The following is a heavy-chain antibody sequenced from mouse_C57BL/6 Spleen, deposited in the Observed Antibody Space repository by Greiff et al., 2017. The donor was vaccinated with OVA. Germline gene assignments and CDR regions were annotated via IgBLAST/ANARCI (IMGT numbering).Heavy chain of an antibody. CDR3: AREDYGSSPFAY. CDR1: GFTFSDYY. D-gene: IGHD1-1*01. J-gene: IGHJ3*01. Sequence: EVKVVESEGGLVQPGSSMKLSCTASGFTFSDYYMAWVRQVPEKGLEWVANINYDGSSTYYLDSLKSRFIISRDNATNILYLQMSSLKSEDTATYYCAREDYGSSPFAYWGQGTLVTVSA. CDR2: INYDGSST. V-gene: IGHV5-16*01.